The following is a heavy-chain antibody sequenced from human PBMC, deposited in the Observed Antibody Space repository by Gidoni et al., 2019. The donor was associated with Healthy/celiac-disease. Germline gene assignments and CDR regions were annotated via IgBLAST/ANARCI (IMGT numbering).Heavy chain of an antibody. CDR2: ISGSGGST. CDR1: GFHFRSYA. V-gene: IGHV3-23*01. Sequence: EVQLLTSGGGLVHPVRSLRLSCAASGFHFRSYAMSWVRQAPGKGLEWGSAISGSGGSTYYADSVKGRFTTYRDNSKNTLYLKMNSLRAEDTAVYYCANYYGGNFNNWFDPWGQGTLVTVSS. J-gene: IGHJ5*02. D-gene: IGHD2-21*02. CDR3: ANYYGGNFNNWFDP.